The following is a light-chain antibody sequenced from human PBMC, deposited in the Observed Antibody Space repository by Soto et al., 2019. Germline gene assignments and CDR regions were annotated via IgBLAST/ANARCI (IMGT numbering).Light chain of an antibody. CDR1: QSISSY. Sequence: DSQMTQSPSSLSASGGDRVTITCLASQSISSYLNWYQQKPGKAPKLLIYAASSLQSGVPSRFSGSVSGTDFTLTISSLQPEDFATYYCQQSYSTPRTSGQGTKVDIK. J-gene: IGKJ1*01. CDR2: AAS. CDR3: QQSYSTPRT. V-gene: IGKV1-39*01.